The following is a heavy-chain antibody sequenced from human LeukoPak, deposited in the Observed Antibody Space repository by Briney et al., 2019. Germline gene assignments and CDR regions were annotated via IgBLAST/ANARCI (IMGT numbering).Heavy chain of an antibody. CDR1: GFTFSNYW. CDR3: ARGSRDGYNYLKY. V-gene: IGHV3-7*01. D-gene: IGHD5-24*01. CDR2: IKQDGSEK. J-gene: IGHJ4*02. Sequence: GGSLRLSCAASGFTFSNYWMSWVRQAPGKGLEWVANIKQDGSEKYYVDSVKGRFTISRDNAMNSLYMQMNSLRAEDTAVYYCARGSRDGYNYLKYWGQGTLVTVSS.